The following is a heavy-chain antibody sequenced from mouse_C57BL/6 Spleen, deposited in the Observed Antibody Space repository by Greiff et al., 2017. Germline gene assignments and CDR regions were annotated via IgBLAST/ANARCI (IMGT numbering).Heavy chain of an antibody. CDR3: ARGMDSSLYYYAMDY. V-gene: IGHV1-20*01. D-gene: IGHD1-1*01. Sequence: VQLQQSGPELVKPGDSVKISCKASGYSFTGYFMNWVMQSHGKSLEWIGRINPYNGDTFYNQKFKGKATLTVDKSSSTAHMGLRSLTSEDSAVYYCARGMDSSLYYYAMDYWGQGTSVTVSS. J-gene: IGHJ4*01. CDR1: GYSFTGYF. CDR2: INPYNGDT.